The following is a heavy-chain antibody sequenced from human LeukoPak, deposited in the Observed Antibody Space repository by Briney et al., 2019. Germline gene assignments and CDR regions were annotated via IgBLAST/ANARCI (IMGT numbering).Heavy chain of an antibody. CDR3: ATSMIADAFDI. D-gene: IGHD3-22*01. CDR1: GFSFSNYA. V-gene: IGHV3-13*01. J-gene: IGHJ3*02. Sequence: PGGSLRLSCAASGFSFSNYAMTWVRQAPGKGLEWVSVIGTAGDTYYPGSVKGRFTISRENAKNSLYLQMNSLRAEDTAVYYCATSMIADAFDIWGQGTMVTVSS. CDR2: IGTAGDT.